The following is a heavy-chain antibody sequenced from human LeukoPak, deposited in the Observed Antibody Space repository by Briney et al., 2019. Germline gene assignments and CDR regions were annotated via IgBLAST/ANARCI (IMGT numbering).Heavy chain of an antibody. D-gene: IGHD1-26*01. CDR3: VRGAPFDY. Sequence: GGSLRLSCADSGFTFTSYWMHWVRQAPGKGLVWVSRINSDGTSTSYADSVKGRFTISRDNAKNMLYLEMNSLRVDDTSVYYCVRGAPFDYWGQGTLVTVSS. V-gene: IGHV3-74*01. J-gene: IGHJ4*02. CDR2: INSDGTST. CDR1: GFTFTSYW.